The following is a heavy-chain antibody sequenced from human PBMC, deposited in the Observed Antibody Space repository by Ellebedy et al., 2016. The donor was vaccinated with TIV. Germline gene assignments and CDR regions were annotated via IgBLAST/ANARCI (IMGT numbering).Heavy chain of an antibody. D-gene: IGHD1-14*01. CDR3: ARGTGYFDF. Sequence: PGGSLRLSCAASGFTFSSYGMHWVRQAPGKGLEWVAVISDDGSNKYYADSVKGRFTISRDNAKNSLYLQMNSLRDEDTAVYFCARGTGYFDFWGQGILLTVSS. J-gene: IGHJ4*02. CDR2: ISDDGSNK. CDR1: GFTFSSYG. V-gene: IGHV3-30*03.